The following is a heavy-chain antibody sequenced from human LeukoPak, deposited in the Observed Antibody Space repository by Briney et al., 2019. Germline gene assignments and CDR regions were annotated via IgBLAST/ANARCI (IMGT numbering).Heavy chain of an antibody. D-gene: IGHD2-15*01. CDR2: IYYSGST. CDR1: GGSISSYY. J-gene: IGHJ4*02. Sequence: SETLSLTCTVSGGSISSYYWSWIRQPPGKGLEWIGYIYYSGSTYYNPSLKSRVTISVDTSKNQFSLKLSSVTAADTAVYYCARSRRLLVFDYWGQGTLVTVSS. CDR3: ARSRRLLVFDY. V-gene: IGHV4-59*08.